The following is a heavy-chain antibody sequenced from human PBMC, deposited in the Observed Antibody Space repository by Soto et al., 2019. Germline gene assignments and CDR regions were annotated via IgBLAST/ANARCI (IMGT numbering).Heavy chain of an antibody. D-gene: IGHD2-21*01. Sequence: ASVKVSCKASGYTFTSYDINWVRQATGQGLEWMGWMNPNSGNTAYAQKFQGRVTMTRNTSISTAYMELGSLRSEDTAVYYCAREVARGMDVWGQGTTVTVSS. J-gene: IGHJ6*02. CDR3: AREVARGMDV. CDR2: MNPNSGNT. CDR1: GYTFTSYD. V-gene: IGHV1-8*01.